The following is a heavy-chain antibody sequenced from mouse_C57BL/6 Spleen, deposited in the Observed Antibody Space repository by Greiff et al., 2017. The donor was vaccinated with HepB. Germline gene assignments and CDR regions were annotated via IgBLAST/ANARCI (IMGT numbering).Heavy chain of an antibody. J-gene: IGHJ2*01. V-gene: IGHV1-82*01. CDR2: IYPGDGDT. Sequence: VKVVESGPELVKPGASVKISCKASGYAFSSSWMNWVKQRPGKGLEWIGRIYPGDGDTNYNGKFKGKSTLTADKSSSTAYMQLSSLTSEDSAVYFCATYYGSSYDYFDYWGQGTTLTVSS. CDR1: GYAFSSSW. CDR3: ATYYGSSYDYFDY. D-gene: IGHD1-1*01.